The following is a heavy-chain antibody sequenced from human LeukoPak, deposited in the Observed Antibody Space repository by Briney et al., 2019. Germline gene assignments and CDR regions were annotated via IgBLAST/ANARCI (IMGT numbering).Heavy chain of an antibody. CDR3: TRDGTGSDAFDI. CDR2: ISSSSSYI. V-gene: IGHV3-21*01. CDR1: GFTFSSYS. D-gene: IGHD1-1*01. Sequence: PGGSLRLSCAASGFTFSSYSMNWVRQAPGRGLEWVSSISSSSSYIYYADSVKGRFTISRDNAKNSLYLQTNSLRAEDTAVYYCTRDGTGSDAFDIWGQGTMVTVSS. J-gene: IGHJ3*02.